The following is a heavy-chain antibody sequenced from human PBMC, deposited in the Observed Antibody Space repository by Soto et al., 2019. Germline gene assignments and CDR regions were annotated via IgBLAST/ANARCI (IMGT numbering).Heavy chain of an antibody. D-gene: IGHD6-6*01. J-gene: IGHJ4*02. CDR3: ARDLAARRFESH. CDR2: ISNNGGST. Sequence: GGSLRLSCVASGFTFTNYAMHWVRQAPGKGLEYVSAISNNGGSTYYANSVKGRFTISRDNSKNTLYLQMNSLRAEDTAVYYCARDLAARRFESHWGQGTLVTVSS. V-gene: IGHV3-64*01. CDR1: GFTFTNYA.